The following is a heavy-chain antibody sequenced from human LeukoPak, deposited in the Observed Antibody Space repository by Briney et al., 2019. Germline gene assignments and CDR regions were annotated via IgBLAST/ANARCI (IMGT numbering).Heavy chain of an antibody. CDR3: AKADITMVRGPIVG. Sequence: GGSLRLSCAASGFTFDDYAMHWVRQVPGKGLEWVSGISWHSDSIGYADSVKGRFTISRDNAKNSLYLQMNSLRAEDTALYYCAKADITMVRGPIVGWGQGTLVTVSS. CDR1: GFTFDDYA. D-gene: IGHD3-10*01. CDR2: ISWHSDSI. V-gene: IGHV3-9*01. J-gene: IGHJ4*02.